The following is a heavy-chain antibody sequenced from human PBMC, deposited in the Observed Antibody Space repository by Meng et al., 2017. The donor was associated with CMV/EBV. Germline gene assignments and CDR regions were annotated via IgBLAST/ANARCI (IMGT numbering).Heavy chain of an antibody. CDR1: GFTVSSNY. J-gene: IGHJ6*02. D-gene: IGHD3-3*01. V-gene: IGHV3-53*01. Sequence: GESLKISCAASGFTVSSNYMSWVRQAPGKGLEWVSVIYSGGSTYYGDSGKGRFTISRDNSKNTLYLQMNSLRAEDTAGYYCARDAVEYDIWKNYYCYGMDVWGQGTTVTVSS. CDR3: ARDAVEYDIWKNYYCYGMDV. CDR2: IYSGGST.